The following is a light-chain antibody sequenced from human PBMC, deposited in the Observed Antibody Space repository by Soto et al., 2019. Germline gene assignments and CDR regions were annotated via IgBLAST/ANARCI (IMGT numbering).Light chain of an antibody. V-gene: IGLV2-14*01. CDR2: EVS. CDR3: SSYTSSSTPYV. J-gene: IGLJ1*01. CDR1: SSDVGGYNY. Sequence: QSVLTQPASVSGSPGQSITISCTGTSSDVGGYNYVSWYQQHPGKARKLMIYEVSNRPSGVSNRFSGSKSGNTASLTISGLQAEDEADYYCSSYTSSSTPYVFGTGTKATVL.